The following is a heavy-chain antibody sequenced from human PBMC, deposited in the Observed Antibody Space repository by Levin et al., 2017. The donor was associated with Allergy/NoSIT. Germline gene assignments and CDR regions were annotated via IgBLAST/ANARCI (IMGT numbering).Heavy chain of an antibody. CDR2: ISYDGSNK. D-gene: IGHD6-13*01. CDR1: GFTFSSYG. V-gene: IGHV3-30*18. CDR3: AKDLTGIAAAGTRGQVVAAKDVGDYFDY. J-gene: IGHJ4*02. Sequence: SCAASGFTFSSYGMHWVRQAPGKGLEWVAVISYDGSNKYYADSVKGRFTISRDNSKNTLYLQMNSLRAEDTAVYYCAKDLTGIAAAGTRGQVVAAKDVGDYFDYWGQGTLVTVSS.